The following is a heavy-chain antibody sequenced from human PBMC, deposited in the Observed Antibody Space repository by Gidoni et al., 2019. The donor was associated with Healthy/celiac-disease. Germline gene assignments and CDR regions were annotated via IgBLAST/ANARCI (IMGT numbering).Heavy chain of an antibody. CDR1: GGSFSGYY. J-gene: IGHJ4*02. V-gene: IGHV4-34*01. Sequence: QVQLQQWGAGLLKPSETLSLTCAVYGGSFSGYYWCWIRQPPGKGLELIGEINHSGSTNYNPSLKSRVTISVDTSKNQFSLKLSSVTAADTAVYYCAREGGYGKIDYWGQGTLVTVSS. D-gene: IGHD5-12*01. CDR2: INHSGST. CDR3: AREGGYGKIDY.